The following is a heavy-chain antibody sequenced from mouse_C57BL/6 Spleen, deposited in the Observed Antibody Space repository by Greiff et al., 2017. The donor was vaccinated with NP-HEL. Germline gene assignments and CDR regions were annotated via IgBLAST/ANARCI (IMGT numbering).Heavy chain of an antibody. D-gene: IGHD2-4*01. CDR1: GYTFTSYW. J-gene: IGHJ2*01. CDR3: ARRPYYDDGNYFDY. V-gene: IGHV1-50*01. CDR2: IDPSDSYT. Sequence: VQLQQPGAELVKPGASVKLSCKASGYTFTSYWMQWVKQRPGQGLEWIGEIDPSDSYTNYNQKFKGKATLTVDTSSSTAYMQLSSLTSEDSAVYYCARRPYYDDGNYFDYWGQGTTLTVSS.